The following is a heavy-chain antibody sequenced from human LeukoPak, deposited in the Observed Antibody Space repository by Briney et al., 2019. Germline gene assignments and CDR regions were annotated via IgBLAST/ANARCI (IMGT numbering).Heavy chain of an antibody. V-gene: IGHV3-74*01. D-gene: IGHD6-13*01. CDR2: INKDGSST. J-gene: IGHJ4*02. Sequence: GGSLRLSCAASGFTFSSYWMHWVRQAPGKGLVWVSRINKDGSSTSYADSVKGRFTISRDNTKNTLFLQMNSLGAEDTAVYYCARDGAAAGTDYFDYWGQGTLVTLSS. CDR1: GFTFSSYW. CDR3: ARDGAAAGTDYFDY.